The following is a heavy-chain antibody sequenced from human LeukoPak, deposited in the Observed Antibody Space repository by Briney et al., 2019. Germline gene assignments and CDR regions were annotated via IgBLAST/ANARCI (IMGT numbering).Heavy chain of an antibody. Sequence: ASVKVSCKASGCDFSSFDVNWVRQAPGQGLEWMGWVNPNSGNTGYAQKFQGRVTMARNTSINTAYMELSNLGSEDTAVYYCARGTPYCSSASCYNYWGQGSLVTVSS. D-gene: IGHD2-2*02. CDR2: VNPNSGNT. CDR3: ARGTPYCSSASCYNY. CDR1: GCDFSSFD. V-gene: IGHV1-8*01. J-gene: IGHJ4*02.